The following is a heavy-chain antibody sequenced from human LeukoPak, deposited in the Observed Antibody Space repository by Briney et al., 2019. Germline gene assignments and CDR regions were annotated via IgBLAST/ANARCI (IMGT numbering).Heavy chain of an antibody. Sequence: PGGSLRLSCAASGFTFSSYSMNWVRQAPGKGLEWVSSISSSSSYIYYADSVKGRFTISRDNARSSLYLQMNSLRAEDTAVYYCARGREYSSGWYSDYYYMDVWGKGTTVTVSS. D-gene: IGHD6-19*01. CDR2: ISSSSSYI. V-gene: IGHV3-21*01. CDR1: GFTFSSYS. J-gene: IGHJ6*03. CDR3: ARGREYSSGWYSDYYYMDV.